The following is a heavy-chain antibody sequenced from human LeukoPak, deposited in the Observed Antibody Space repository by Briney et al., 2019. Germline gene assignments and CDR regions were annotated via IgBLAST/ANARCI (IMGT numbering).Heavy chain of an antibody. CDR3: AVFYDGSGYYYANWFDP. J-gene: IGHJ5*02. CDR1: GGSISSSNW. D-gene: IGHD3-22*01. Sequence: SETLSLTCAVSGGSISSSNWWSWVRQPPGKGLEWIGEIYHSGSTNYNPSLKSRVTISVDKSKNQFSLKLSSVTAADTAVYYCAVFYDGSGYYYANWFDPWGQGTLVTVSS. V-gene: IGHV4-4*02. CDR2: IYHSGST.